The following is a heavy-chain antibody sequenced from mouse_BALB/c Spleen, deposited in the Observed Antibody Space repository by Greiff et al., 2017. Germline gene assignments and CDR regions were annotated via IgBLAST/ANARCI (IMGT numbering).Heavy chain of an antibody. CDR2: IYPGDGDT. CDR1: GYAFSSYW. CDR3: ARMTLDYFDY. Sequence: VKLMESGAELVRPGSSVKISCKASGYAFSSYWMNWVKQRPGQGLEWIGQIYPGDGDTNYNGKFKGKATLTADKSSSTAYMQLSSLTSEDSAVYLCARMTLDYFDYWGQGTTLTVSS. J-gene: IGHJ2*01. V-gene: IGHV1-80*01.